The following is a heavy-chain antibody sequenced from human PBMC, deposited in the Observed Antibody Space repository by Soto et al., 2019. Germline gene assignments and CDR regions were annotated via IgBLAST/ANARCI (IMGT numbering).Heavy chain of an antibody. J-gene: IGHJ4*02. CDR2: IYYSGST. Sequence: QVQLQESGPGLVKPSETLSLTCTVSGGSISSYYWSWIRQPPGKGLEWIGYIYYSGSTNYNPSLKSRVHISVDTSKNQFSLKLSSVTAAQPAVYYCARESFYDSGGFHGFDYWGQGTLVTVSS. D-gene: IGHD3-22*01. V-gene: IGHV4-59*01. CDR1: GGSISSYY. CDR3: ARESFYDSGGFHGFDY.